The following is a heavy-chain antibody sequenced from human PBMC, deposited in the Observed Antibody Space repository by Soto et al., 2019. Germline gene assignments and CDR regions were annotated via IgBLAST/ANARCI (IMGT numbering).Heavy chain of an antibody. J-gene: IGHJ6*02. CDR3: ARDEGDYVPYYYGMDV. Sequence: QVQLVQSGAEVKKPGSSVKVSCKASGGTFSSYTISWVRQAPGQGLEWMGRIIPILGIANYAQKFQGRVTITADKSTSTAYRELSSLRSEDTAVYYCARDEGDYVPYYYGMDVWGQGTTVTVSS. V-gene: IGHV1-69*08. CDR2: IIPILGIA. D-gene: IGHD4-17*01. CDR1: GGTFSSYT.